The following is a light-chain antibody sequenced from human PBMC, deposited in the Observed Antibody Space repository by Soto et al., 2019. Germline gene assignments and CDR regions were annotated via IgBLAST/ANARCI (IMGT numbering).Light chain of an antibody. V-gene: IGKV3-11*01. CDR2: DAS. J-gene: IGKJ2*01. Sequence: EIVLTQSPATLSLSPGERATLSCRASPSISSYVAWYQQKPGQSPRLLIYDASNSATGIPARFSGSGSGTDFTLTISGLEPEDFAVYYCQQRSNSYTFGQGTKLEIK. CDR3: QQRSNSYT. CDR1: PSISSY.